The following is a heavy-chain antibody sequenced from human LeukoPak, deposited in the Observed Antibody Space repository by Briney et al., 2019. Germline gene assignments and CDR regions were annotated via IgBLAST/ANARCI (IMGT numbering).Heavy chain of an antibody. D-gene: IGHD3-16*01. CDR1: GFTFSSYS. CDR2: ISSSSSYI. V-gene: IGHV3-21*01. CDR3: ARGGGDHAFDL. J-gene: IGHJ3*01. Sequence: GGSLRLSCAASGFTFSSYSMNWVRQAPGKGLEWVSSISSSSSYIYYADSVKGRFTISRDNAKNTLYLQLSSLRAEDTAVYYCARGGGDHAFDLWGQGTMVAVSS.